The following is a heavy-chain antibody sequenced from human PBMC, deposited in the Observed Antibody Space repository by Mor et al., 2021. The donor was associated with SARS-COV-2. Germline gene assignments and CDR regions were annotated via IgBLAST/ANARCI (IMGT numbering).Heavy chain of an antibody. D-gene: IGHD2-2*01. V-gene: IGHV3-30*18. J-gene: IGHJ4*02. CDR2: MSYDGTNI. CDR3: AKVGTSGRHEALDY. Sequence: VRQAPGRGLEWLTLMSYDGTNIYYADSVRGRFTVSRDNSKNTLWLQMNSLRTEDTGLYYCAKVGTSGRHEALDYWGQGTLV.